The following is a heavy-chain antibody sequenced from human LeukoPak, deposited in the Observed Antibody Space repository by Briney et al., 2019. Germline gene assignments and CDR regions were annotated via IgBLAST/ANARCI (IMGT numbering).Heavy chain of an antibody. J-gene: IGHJ4*02. D-gene: IGHD2-2*01. V-gene: IGHV4-38-2*01. CDR2: IYHSGST. Sequence: SETLSLTCAVSGYSISSGYYWGWIRQPPGKGLEWIGSIYHSGSTYYNPSLKSRVTISVDTSKNQFSLKLSSVTAADTAVYYCVRHDQLLSHSYLDYWGQGTLVTVSS. CDR3: VRHDQLLSHSYLDY. CDR1: GYSISSGYY.